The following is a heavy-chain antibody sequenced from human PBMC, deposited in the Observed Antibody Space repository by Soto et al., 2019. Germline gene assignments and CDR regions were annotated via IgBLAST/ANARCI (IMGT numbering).Heavy chain of an antibody. D-gene: IGHD1-26*01. CDR3: ARGTWLGATKEEPFDY. CDR1: GYTFTSYD. J-gene: IGHJ4*02. Sequence: QVQLVQSGAEVKKPGASVKVSCKASGYTFTSYDINWVRQATGQGLEWMGWMNPNSGNTGYAQKFQGRVTMTRNTSLSTAYMELSSRRSEDTAVYYCARGTWLGATKEEPFDYWGQGTLVTVSS. CDR2: MNPNSGNT. V-gene: IGHV1-8*01.